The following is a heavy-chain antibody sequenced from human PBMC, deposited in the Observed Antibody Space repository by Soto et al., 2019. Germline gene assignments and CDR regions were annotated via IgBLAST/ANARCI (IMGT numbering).Heavy chain of an antibody. V-gene: IGHV3-74*01. Sequence: GGSLRLSCAASGFTFSSYWMHWVRQAPGKGLVWVSRINSDGSSTSYADSVKGRFTISRDNAKNTLYLQMNSLRAEDTAVYYCARPSSLSMESSGWLSEYNWFDPWGQGTLVTVSS. CDR2: INSDGSST. D-gene: IGHD6-19*01. CDR3: ARPSSLSMESSGWLSEYNWFDP. CDR1: GFTFSSYW. J-gene: IGHJ5*02.